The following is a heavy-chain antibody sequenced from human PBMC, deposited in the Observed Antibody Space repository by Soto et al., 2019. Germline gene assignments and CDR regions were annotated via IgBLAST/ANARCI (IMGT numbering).Heavy chain of an antibody. Sequence: QVQLQESGPGLVKPPETLSLSCTVSGGSISSYYWSWIRQSPGKRMEWIGYVHHSWGSSYNPSLQSRVAISLDTSKSQFSLKVTSVTATDTAVYYCARQGFGPLHGLVDVWGQGTTVTVSS. CDR3: ARQGFGPLHGLVDV. CDR2: VHHSWGS. V-gene: IGHV4-59*08. J-gene: IGHJ6*02. D-gene: IGHD3-10*01. CDR1: GGSISSYY.